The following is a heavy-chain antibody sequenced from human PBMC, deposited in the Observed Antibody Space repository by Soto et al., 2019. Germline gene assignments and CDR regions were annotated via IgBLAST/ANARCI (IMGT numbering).Heavy chain of an antibody. CDR2: IYYSGSP. V-gene: IGHV4-31*03. J-gene: IGHJ5*02. Sequence: QVQLQESGPGLVKPSQTLSLTCTVSGCSISSGGYYWSWIRQHPGKGLEWIGYIYYSGSPYYNPSLKSRVTISVDTSKNQSSMKLSSATSADPAVYYCARSFDPWGQGTLVTVSS. CDR3: ARSFDP. CDR1: GCSISSGGYY.